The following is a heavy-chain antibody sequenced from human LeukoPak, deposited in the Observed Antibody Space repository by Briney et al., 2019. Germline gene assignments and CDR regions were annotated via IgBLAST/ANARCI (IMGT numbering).Heavy chain of an antibody. CDR2: IKSKTDGGTT. CDR1: GFTFSNAW. Sequence: VGSLRLSCAASGFTFSNAWMSWVRQAPGKGLEWVGRIKSKTDGGTTDYAAPVKGRFTISRDDSKNTLYLQMNSPKTEDTAVYYCTTDTVWSGNDYWGQGTLVTVSS. J-gene: IGHJ4*02. V-gene: IGHV3-15*01. CDR3: TTDTVWSGNDY. D-gene: IGHD3-3*01.